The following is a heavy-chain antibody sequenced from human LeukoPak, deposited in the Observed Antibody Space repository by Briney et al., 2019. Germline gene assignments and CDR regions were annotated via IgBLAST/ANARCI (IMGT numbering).Heavy chain of an antibody. D-gene: IGHD2-15*01. Sequence: ASVKVSCKASGYTFTSYAMHWVRQAPGQRLEWMGWINAGNGNTKYSQKFQGRVTITRDTSASTAYMELSSLRSEDTAVYYCARRYCGGGSCYSGSFDYWGQGTLVTVSS. J-gene: IGHJ4*02. CDR1: GYTFTSYA. V-gene: IGHV1-3*01. CDR3: ARRYCGGGSCYSGSFDY. CDR2: INAGNGNT.